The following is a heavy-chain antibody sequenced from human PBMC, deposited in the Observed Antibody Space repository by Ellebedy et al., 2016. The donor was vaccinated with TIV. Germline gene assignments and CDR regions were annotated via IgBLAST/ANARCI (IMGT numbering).Heavy chain of an antibody. CDR3: TRDGSEWSRDY. V-gene: IGHV3-21*06. D-gene: IGHD3-3*01. Sequence: GESLKISXAASGFIFSVTGMTWIRQAPGKGLEWVATIVSSGRETYYADPLKGRFTISRDNAMNLVYPQMNSLSAEDTAVYYCTRDGSEWSRDYWGQGTLVTVSS. CDR2: IVSSGRET. J-gene: IGHJ4*02. CDR1: GFIFSVTG.